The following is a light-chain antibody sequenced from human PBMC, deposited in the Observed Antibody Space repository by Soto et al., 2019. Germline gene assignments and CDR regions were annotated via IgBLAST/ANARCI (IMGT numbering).Light chain of an antibody. CDR1: QDIGRR. V-gene: IGKV1-12*01. CDR2: TVS. J-gene: IGKJ1*01. Sequence: DIQMTQSPSSVSASIGDRVTITCRASQDIGRRLAWLQQKPGKAPRLLTQTVSTLQVGVPARFTGSGSGTEFTLTFSCLDTDDFATDYCLQVANLPRTFGQRTTVDLK. CDR3: LQVANLPRT.